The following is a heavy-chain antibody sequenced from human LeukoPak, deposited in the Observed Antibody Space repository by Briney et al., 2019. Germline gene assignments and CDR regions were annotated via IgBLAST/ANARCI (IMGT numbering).Heavy chain of an antibody. Sequence: KAGGSLRLSCAASGFTFSTYYMNWVRQAPGKGLEWVSFITGSSSYIYYTDSVKGRFTISRDNSKNTLSLQMNSLRAEDTAVFYCARSIYASGSYYAFDIWGQGIMVTVSS. CDR3: ARSIYASGSYYAFDI. CDR2: ITGSSSYI. J-gene: IGHJ3*02. CDR1: GFTFSTYY. V-gene: IGHV3-21*04. D-gene: IGHD3-10*01.